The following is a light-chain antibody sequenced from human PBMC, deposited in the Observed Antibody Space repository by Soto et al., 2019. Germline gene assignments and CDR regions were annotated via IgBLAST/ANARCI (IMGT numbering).Light chain of an antibody. V-gene: IGKV3-20*01. CDR3: QQYGSSLRTII. Sequence: EIVLTQSPGTLSLSPGDIATLSFIASQTVSSNFLAWYQQRPAQAPRLLIHGASTRATGITDRFSGSGSGTEFTLTINRLEPEDFAVYYCQQYGSSLRTIIFGQGTRLEIK. J-gene: IGKJ5*01. CDR1: QTVSSNF. CDR2: GAS.